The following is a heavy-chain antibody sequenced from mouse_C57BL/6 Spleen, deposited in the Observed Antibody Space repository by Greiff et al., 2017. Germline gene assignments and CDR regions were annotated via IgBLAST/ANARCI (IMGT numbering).Heavy chain of an antibody. J-gene: IGHJ2*01. CDR2: IYPGDGDT. V-gene: IGHV1-80*01. D-gene: IGHD1-1*01. CDR1: GYAFSSYW. CDR3: ARGDYYGSSPFDY. Sequence: QAQLQQSGAELVKPGASVKISCKASGYAFSSYWMNWVKQRPGKGLEWIGQIYPGDGDTNYNGKFKGKATLTADKSSSTAYMQLSSLTSEDSAVYFCARGDYYGSSPFDYWGQGTTLTVSS.